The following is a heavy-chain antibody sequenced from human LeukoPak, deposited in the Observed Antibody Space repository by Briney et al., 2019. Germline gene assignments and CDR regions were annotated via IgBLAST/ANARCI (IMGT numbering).Heavy chain of an antibody. V-gene: IGHV5-51*01. Sequence: GESLKISCKASGYTFSSYCIGWVRQMPGQGPEWIAMIYPRDAQTRYSPSFQGHVTISADMSISTVYLQWSRLKASDTAMYYYACQSYRVPDAFDVWGQGTMVTVSS. CDR3: ACQSYRVPDAFDV. J-gene: IGHJ3*01. D-gene: IGHD1-26*01. CDR2: IYPRDAQT. CDR1: GYTFSSYC.